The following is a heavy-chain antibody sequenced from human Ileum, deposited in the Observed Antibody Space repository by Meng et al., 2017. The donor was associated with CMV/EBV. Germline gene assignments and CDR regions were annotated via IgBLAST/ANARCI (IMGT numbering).Heavy chain of an antibody. CDR1: GDSIPSFY. CDR2: IYHGGST. V-gene: IGHV4-4*07. D-gene: IGHD3-16*01. J-gene: IGHJ4*02. Sequence: QVQQQESVPGLVKPSETRSPPCTVSGDSIPSFYWSWIRQPAGKALEWIGRIYHGGSTNYNPSLKSRVTLSVDTSKNQFSMRLTSVTAADTAVYYCARGPGGFGDFNFDYWGQGTLVTVSS. CDR3: ARGPGGFGDFNFDY.